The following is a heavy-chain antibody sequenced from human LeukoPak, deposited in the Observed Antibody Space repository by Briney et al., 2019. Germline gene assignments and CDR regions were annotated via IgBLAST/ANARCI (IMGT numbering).Heavy chain of an antibody. V-gene: IGHV1-69*13. CDR1: GYTFTGYY. CDR2: IIPIFGTA. D-gene: IGHD3-22*01. J-gene: IGHJ2*01. CDR3: ARPSSGSYWYFDL. Sequence: SVKVSCKASGYTFTGYYMHWVRQAPGQGLEWMGGIIPIFGTANYAQEFQGRVTITADESTSTAYMELSSLRSEDTAVYYCARPSSGSYWYFDLWGRGTLVTVSS.